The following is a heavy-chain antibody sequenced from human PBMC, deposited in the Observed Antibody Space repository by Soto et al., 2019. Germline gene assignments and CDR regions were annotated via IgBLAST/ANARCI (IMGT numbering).Heavy chain of an antibody. CDR3: ARHPERIAQIGWLDP. J-gene: IGHJ5*02. Sequence: GSLRLSCAASGFTFSSYSMNWVRQAPGKGLEWVSYISSSSSTIYYADSVKGRFTISRDNAKNSLYLQMNSLRAEDTAVYYCARHPERIAQIGWLDPWGQGTLVTVSS. V-gene: IGHV3-48*01. CDR2: ISSSSSTI. CDR1: GFTFSSYS. D-gene: IGHD6-13*01.